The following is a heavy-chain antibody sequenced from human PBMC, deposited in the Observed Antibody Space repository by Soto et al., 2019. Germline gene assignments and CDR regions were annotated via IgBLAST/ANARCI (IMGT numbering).Heavy chain of an antibody. CDR3: TRDCPTLTISCGIPGIDY. CDR1: GGTFSSYT. Sequence: SVKVSCKASGGTFSSYTISWVRQAPGQGLEWMGRIIPILGIANYAQKIQGRVTITADKSTSIAYLQMNSLKTEDTAVYYCTRDCPTLTISCGIPGIDYWGQGTLVTVSS. D-gene: IGHD1-20*01. J-gene: IGHJ4*02. V-gene: IGHV1-69*04. CDR2: IIPILGIA.